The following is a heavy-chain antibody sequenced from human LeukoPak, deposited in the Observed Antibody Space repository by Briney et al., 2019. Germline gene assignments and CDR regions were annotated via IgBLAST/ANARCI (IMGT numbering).Heavy chain of an antibody. CDR3: ARGEVADY. J-gene: IGHJ4*02. V-gene: IGHV4-34*01. Sequence: SETLSLTCAVYGGSFSGYYWSWIRQPPGEGLEWIGEINHSGSTNYNPSLKSRVTISVDTSKNQFSLKLSSVTAADTAVYYCARGEVADYWGQGTLVTVSS. CDR2: INHSGST. CDR1: GGSFSGYY.